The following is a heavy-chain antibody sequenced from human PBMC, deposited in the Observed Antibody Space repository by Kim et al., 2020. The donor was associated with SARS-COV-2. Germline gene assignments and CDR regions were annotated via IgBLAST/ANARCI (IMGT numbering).Heavy chain of an antibody. D-gene: IGHD4-17*01. CDR1: GGSFSGYY. CDR2: INHSGST. J-gene: IGHJ4*02. Sequence: SETLSLTCAVYGGSFSGYYWSWIRQPPGKGLEWIGEINHSGSTNYNPSLKSRVTISVDTSKNQFSLKLSSGTAADTAVYYCARDHDLGDYVVRWDYWGQGTLVTVSS. V-gene: IGHV4-34*01. CDR3: ARDHDLGDYVVRWDY.